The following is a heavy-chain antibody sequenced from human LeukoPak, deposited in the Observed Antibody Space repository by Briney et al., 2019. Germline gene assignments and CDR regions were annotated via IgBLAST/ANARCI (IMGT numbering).Heavy chain of an antibody. CDR1: GFTFSSYA. Sequence: PGGSLRLSCAASGFTFSSYAMSWVRQAPGKGLEGVSAISGSGGSTYYADSVKGRFTISRDNSKNTLYLQMNSLRAEDTAVYYCAAHPGYSSGWYYYWGQGTLVTVSS. CDR3: AAHPGYSSGWYYY. D-gene: IGHD6-19*01. CDR2: ISGSGGST. J-gene: IGHJ4*02. V-gene: IGHV3-23*01.